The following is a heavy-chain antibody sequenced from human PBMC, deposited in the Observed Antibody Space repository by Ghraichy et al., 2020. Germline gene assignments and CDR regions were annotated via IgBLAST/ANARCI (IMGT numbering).Heavy chain of an antibody. V-gene: IGHV4-4*09. D-gene: IGHD6-13*01. J-gene: IGHJ5*02. CDR3: AGTVLSIAAAGTTHPFDP. Sequence: SETLSLTCTVSGGSISSYYWSWIRQPPGKGLEWIGYIYTSGSTNYNPSLKSRVTISVDTSKNQFSLKLSSVTAADTAVYYCAGTVLSIAAAGTTHPFDPWGQGTLVTVSS. CDR1: GGSISSYY. CDR2: IYTSGST.